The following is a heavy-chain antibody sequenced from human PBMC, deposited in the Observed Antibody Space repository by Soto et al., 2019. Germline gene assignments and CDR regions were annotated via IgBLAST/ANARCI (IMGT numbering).Heavy chain of an antibody. CDR2: IYHRGST. V-gene: IGHV4-4*02. CDR3: ARVQITMVRGVINNYYYYYGMDV. D-gene: IGHD3-10*01. Sequence: SETLSLTFAVSGGSISSSNWWSWIRQPPGKGLEWIGEIYHRGSTNYNPSLKSRVTISVDKSKNQFSLKLSSVTAADTAVYYCARVQITMVRGVINNYYYYYGMDVWGQGTTVT. CDR1: GGSISSSNW. J-gene: IGHJ6*02.